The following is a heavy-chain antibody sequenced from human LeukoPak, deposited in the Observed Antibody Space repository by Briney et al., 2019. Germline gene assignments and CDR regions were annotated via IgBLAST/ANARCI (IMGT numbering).Heavy chain of an antibody. J-gene: IGHJ4*02. CDR3: AGRRVLDASFDY. D-gene: IGHD3-16*01. V-gene: IGHV3-66*02. CDR1: GFTVSNNY. Sequence: QSRGSLRLSCAASGFTVSNNYMSWVRQAPGKGLEWVSVIYSGDNTYYVESVKGRFTISRDNSKNTLFLQMNRLRAEDTAVYYCAGRRVLDASFDYWGQGTLVTVSS. CDR2: IYSGDNT.